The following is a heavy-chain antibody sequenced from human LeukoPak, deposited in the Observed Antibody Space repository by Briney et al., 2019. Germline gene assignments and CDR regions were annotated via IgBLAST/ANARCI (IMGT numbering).Heavy chain of an antibody. D-gene: IGHD3-9*01. CDR3: ARALRYFDWLTDAFDI. J-gene: IGHJ3*02. V-gene: IGHV1-18*01. CDR1: GYTFTSYG. CDR2: ISAYNGNT. Sequence: ASAKVSCKASGYTFTSYGISWVRQAPGQGLEWMGWISAYNGNTNYAQKLQGRVTMTTDTSTSTAYMELRSLRSDDTAVYYCARALRYFDWLTDAFDIWGQGTMVTVSS.